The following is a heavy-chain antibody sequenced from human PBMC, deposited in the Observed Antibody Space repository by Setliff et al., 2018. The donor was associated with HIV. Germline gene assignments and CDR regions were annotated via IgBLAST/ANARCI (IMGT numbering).Heavy chain of an antibody. D-gene: IGHD2-8*01. V-gene: IGHV1-69*04. CDR2: IIPILGMT. J-gene: IGHJ3*02. CDR1: GGTFNNYT. CDR3: ARDLGYCTNGACPLTAEGAFDI. Sequence: SVKVSCKASGGTFNNYTITWVRQAPGQGLEWMGRIIPILGMTNYGQKFQGRVTITADKSTSTAYTELNSLRSEDTAMYYCARDLGYCTNGACPLTAEGAFDIWGQGTMVTVSS.